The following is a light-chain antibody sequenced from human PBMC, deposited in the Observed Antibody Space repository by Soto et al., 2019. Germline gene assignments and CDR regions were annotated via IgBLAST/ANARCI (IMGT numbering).Light chain of an antibody. CDR3: QQLNTYPRT. Sequence: DIQLTQSPSFLSASVGDRVTITCRASQGISSYLAWYQQKPGKAPKLLIYAASTMQSGVPSRFSGSGSGTEFTLTISSPQPEDFATYYCQQLNTYPRTFGGGTKVEIQ. V-gene: IGKV1-9*01. CDR1: QGISSY. CDR2: AAS. J-gene: IGKJ4*01.